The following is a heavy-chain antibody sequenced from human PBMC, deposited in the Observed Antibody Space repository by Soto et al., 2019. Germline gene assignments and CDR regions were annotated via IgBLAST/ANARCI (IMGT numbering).Heavy chain of an antibody. CDR3: AKGHYGTFDY. CDR1: GFTFSIYG. Sequence: GGSLRLSCAASGFTFSIYGMHWVRQAPGKGLEWVAVISYDGSNKYYADSVKGRFTISRDNSKNTLYLQMNSLRAEDTAVYYCAKGHYGTFDYWGQGTLVTVS. V-gene: IGHV3-30*18. CDR2: ISYDGSNK. J-gene: IGHJ4*02. D-gene: IGHD3-10*01.